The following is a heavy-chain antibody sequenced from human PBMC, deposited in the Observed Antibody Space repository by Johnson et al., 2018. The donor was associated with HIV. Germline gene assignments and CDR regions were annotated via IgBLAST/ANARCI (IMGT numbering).Heavy chain of an antibody. CDR1: GFTFRDYY. J-gene: IGHJ3*02. V-gene: IGHV3-30*18. CDR3: VKERQLVRAFDI. CDR2: ISYAGSNK. Sequence: QVQLVESGGVLVQPGGSLSLSCAASGFTFRDYYMSWVRQAPGKGLEWVTIISYAGSNKYYADSVKGRFTTSRDNSKNTLYLQMSSLRTEDTAVYYCVKERQLVRAFDIWGQGTMATVSS. D-gene: IGHD6-6*01.